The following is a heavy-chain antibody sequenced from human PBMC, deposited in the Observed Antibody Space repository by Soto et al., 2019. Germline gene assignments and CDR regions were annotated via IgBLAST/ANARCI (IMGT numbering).Heavy chain of an antibody. J-gene: IGHJ4*02. V-gene: IGHV3-21*01. CDR2: ISSSSSYI. CDR3: ARDGQSGSLEKPPLDY. CDR1: GFTFSSYS. Sequence: GGSLRLSCAASGFTFSSYSMNWVRQAPGKGLEWVSSISSSSSYIYYADSVKGRFTISRDNAKNSLYLQMNSLRAEDTAVYYCARDGQSGSLEKPPLDYWSQGTLVTVSS. D-gene: IGHD6-13*01.